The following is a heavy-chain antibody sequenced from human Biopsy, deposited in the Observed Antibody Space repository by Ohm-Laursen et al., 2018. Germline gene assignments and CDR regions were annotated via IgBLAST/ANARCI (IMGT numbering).Heavy chain of an antibody. CDR3: ARTPILIVSAGLVYRHRRHLQGMDV. Sequence: TQTLTLTSSFSGFSLSARGMCVSWIHQAPGKALEWLARVDWDDYKDYSASLQTKLSISKDTSNDQMVLTVNNVDPADTATYYCARTPILIVSAGLVYRHRRHLQGMDVWGQGIAVTVS. J-gene: IGHJ6*02. V-gene: IGHV2-70*11. CDR1: GFSLSARGMC. CDR2: VDWDDYK. D-gene: IGHD6-13*01.